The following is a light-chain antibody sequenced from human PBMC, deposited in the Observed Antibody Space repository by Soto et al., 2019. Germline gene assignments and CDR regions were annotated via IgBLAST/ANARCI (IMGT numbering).Light chain of an antibody. CDR1: SGHSTYA. Sequence: QPVLTQSPPASASLGASVKLTCTLSSGHSTYAIAWHQQQPEKGPRFLMKLNSDGSHNRGDGIPDRFSGSSSGAERYLSISGLQSEDEAEYYCQTWGTGIVILGGGTKLTVL. J-gene: IGLJ2*01. CDR2: LNSDGSH. V-gene: IGLV4-69*01. CDR3: QTWGTGIVI.